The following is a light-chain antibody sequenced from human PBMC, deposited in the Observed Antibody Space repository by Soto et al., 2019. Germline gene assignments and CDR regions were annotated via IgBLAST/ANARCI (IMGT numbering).Light chain of an antibody. Sequence: ETVMTQSPATLSVSPGDRATLSCSASQSVSYNFAWYQQKPGHAPRLLIYDASTRATGIPARFSGSASGTEFTLTISSLLSEDFAVYYCQQYNKWPLTFGGGTKVEMK. CDR1: QSVSYN. V-gene: IGKV3D-15*01. CDR3: QQYNKWPLT. CDR2: DAS. J-gene: IGKJ4*01.